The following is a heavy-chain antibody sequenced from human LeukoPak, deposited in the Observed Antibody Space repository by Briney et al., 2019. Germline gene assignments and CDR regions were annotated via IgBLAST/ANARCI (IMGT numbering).Heavy chain of an antibody. J-gene: IGHJ4*02. CDR3: ARGHSSPTVVTSFDY. V-gene: IGHV4-34*01. CDR1: GGSFSGYY. D-gene: IGHD4-23*01. Sequence: PSETLSLTCAVYGGSFSGYYWSWIRQPPGKGLEWIGEINHSGSTNYNPSLKSRVTISVDTSKNQFSLKLSSVTAADTAVYYCARGHSSPTVVTSFDYWGQGTLVTVSS. CDR2: INHSGST.